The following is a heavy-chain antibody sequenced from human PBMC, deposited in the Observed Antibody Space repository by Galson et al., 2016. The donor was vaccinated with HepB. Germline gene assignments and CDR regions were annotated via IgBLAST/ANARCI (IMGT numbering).Heavy chain of an antibody. CDR2: IYYSRST. CDR1: GGSISSSSYY. Sequence: TLSLTCTVSGGSISSSSYYWGWIRQPPGKGLEWIGSIYYSRSTYYNSSLKSRVTISVDTSKKQFSLKLSSVTAADTAVYYCARRSYYVFWSGCWFDYWGQGTLVTVSS. J-gene: IGHJ4*02. V-gene: IGHV4-39*01. D-gene: IGHD3-3*01. CDR3: ARRSYYVFWSGCWFDY.